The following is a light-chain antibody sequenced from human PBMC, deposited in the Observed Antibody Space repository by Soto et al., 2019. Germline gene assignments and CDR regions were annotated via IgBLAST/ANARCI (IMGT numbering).Light chain of an antibody. CDR3: QPYNNWPLT. Sequence: EVVMRQSPATLSVSPGESATLSCRASQGIGDTLAWYQHKPGQTPRLLIYDTSTRATGVPTRFSGSRSGSEFTLTINSLQSEAFAVYYSQPYNNWPLTFGGGTKVDIK. J-gene: IGKJ4*01. CDR2: DTS. V-gene: IGKV3-15*01. CDR1: QGIGDT.